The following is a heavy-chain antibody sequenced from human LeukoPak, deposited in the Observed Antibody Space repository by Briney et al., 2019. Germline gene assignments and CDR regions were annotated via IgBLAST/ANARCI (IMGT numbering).Heavy chain of an antibody. Sequence: RGSLRLSCAASGFIFSDYYMNWIRQAPGKGLEWVSYISVSGTTIYYADSVKGRFTISRDNTKNSLYLQMNSLRAEDTAVYYCARDKGRLRFLDPENYWGQGTLVTVSS. D-gene: IGHD3-3*01. CDR3: ARDKGRLRFLDPENY. CDR2: ISVSGTTI. V-gene: IGHV3-11*04. J-gene: IGHJ4*02. CDR1: GFIFSDYY.